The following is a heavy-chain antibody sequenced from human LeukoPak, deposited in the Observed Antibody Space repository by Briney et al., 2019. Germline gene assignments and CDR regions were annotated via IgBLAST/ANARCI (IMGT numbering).Heavy chain of an antibody. CDR1: GFTFSSYA. CDR2: ISGSGGST. Sequence: PGGSLRLSCAASGFTFSSYAMSWVRQAPGKGLEWVSAISGSGGSTYYADSVKGRFTISRDNSKNTLYLQMNSLRAEDTAVYYCAREEKRITMVRGVIITVNAFDIWGQGTMVTVSS. V-gene: IGHV3-23*01. CDR3: AREEKRITMVRGVIITVNAFDI. J-gene: IGHJ3*02. D-gene: IGHD3-10*01.